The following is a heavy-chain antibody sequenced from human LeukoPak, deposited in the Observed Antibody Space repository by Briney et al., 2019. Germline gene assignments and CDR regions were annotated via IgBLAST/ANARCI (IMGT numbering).Heavy chain of an antibody. CDR3: AIGITIFGAWDY. V-gene: IGHV3-43*02. Sequence: GGSLRLSCAASGFTFDDYAMHWVRQAPGKGLEWVSLISGDGGSTYYADSVKGRFTISRDNSKNSLYLQMNSLRTEDTALYYCAIGITIFGAWDYWGQGTLVTVSS. CDR1: GFTFDDYA. CDR2: ISGDGGST. J-gene: IGHJ4*02. D-gene: IGHD3-3*01.